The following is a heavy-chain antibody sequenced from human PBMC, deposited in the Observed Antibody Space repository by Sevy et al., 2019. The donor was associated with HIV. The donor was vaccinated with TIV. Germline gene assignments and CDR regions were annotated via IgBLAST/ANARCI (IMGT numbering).Heavy chain of an antibody. D-gene: IGHD3-16*02. J-gene: IGHJ4*02. CDR1: GYTFTSYG. CDR3: ARDAQYYDYVWGSYRYGSHDY. V-gene: IGHV1-18*01. CDR2: ISAYNGNT. Sequence: ASVKVSCKASGYTFTSYGISWVRQARGQGLEWMGWISAYNGNTNYAQKLQGRVTMTTDTSTSTAYMELRSLRSDDTAVYYCARDAQYYDYVWGSYRYGSHDYWGQGTLVTVSS.